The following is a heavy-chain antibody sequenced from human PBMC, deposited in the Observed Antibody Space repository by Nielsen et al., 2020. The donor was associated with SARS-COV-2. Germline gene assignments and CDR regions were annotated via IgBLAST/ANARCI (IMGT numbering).Heavy chain of an antibody. CDR2: INPSGGST. Sequence: ASVKVSCKASGYTFTSYYMHWVRQAPGQGLEWMGIINPSGGSTSYAQKFQGRVTMTRDTSTSTVYMGLSSLRSEDTAVYYCARDQVGYDVAYWGQGTLVTVSS. CDR3: ARDQVGYDVAY. V-gene: IGHV1-46*01. D-gene: IGHD6-13*01. CDR1: GYTFTSYY. J-gene: IGHJ4*02.